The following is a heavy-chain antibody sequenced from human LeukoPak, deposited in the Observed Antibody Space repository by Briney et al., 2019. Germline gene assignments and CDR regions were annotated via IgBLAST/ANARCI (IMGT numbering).Heavy chain of an antibody. V-gene: IGHV4-59*08. Sequence: SETLSLTCTVSGGSISSYYWSWIRQPPGKGLEWIGYIYYSGGTNYNPSLKSRVTISVDTSKNQFSLKLSSVTAADTAVYYCARHDDFWSGYSTVYYGMDVWGQGTTVTVSS. CDR1: GGSISSYY. J-gene: IGHJ6*02. CDR2: IYYSGGT. CDR3: ARHDDFWSGYSTVYYGMDV. D-gene: IGHD3-3*01.